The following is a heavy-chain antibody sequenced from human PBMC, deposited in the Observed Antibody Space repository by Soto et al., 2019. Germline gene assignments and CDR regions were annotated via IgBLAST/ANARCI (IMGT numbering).Heavy chain of an antibody. CDR3: VRQDDSSGYYSFFDY. D-gene: IGHD3-22*01. Sequence: GESLKISCKGSGYSFTTYWISWVRQMPGKGLEWMGRIDPTDSYVNYSPSLQGHVTISADESISTAYLQWSSLKASDAAMYYCVRQDDSSGYYSFFDYWGQGTQVTVSS. J-gene: IGHJ4*01. CDR2: IDPTDSYV. V-gene: IGHV5-10-1*01. CDR1: GYSFTTYW.